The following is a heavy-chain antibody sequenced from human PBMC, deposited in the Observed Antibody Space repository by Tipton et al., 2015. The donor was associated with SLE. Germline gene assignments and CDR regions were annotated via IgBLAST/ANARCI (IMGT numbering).Heavy chain of an antibody. D-gene: IGHD3-10*01. Sequence: TLSLTCTVSGGSISSYYWSWIRQPPGKGLEWIGYIYYSGSTYYNPSLKSRVTISVDMSKNQFSLKLSSVTAADTAVYYCAREGTYHYAPRGAFDLWGQGTMVTVSS. CDR1: GGSISSYY. V-gene: IGHV4-59*04. J-gene: IGHJ3*01. CDR3: AREGTYHYAPRGAFDL. CDR2: IYYSGST.